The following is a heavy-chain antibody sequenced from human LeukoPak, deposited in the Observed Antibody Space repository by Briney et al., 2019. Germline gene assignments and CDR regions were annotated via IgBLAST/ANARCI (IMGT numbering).Heavy chain of an antibody. J-gene: IGHJ4*02. D-gene: IGHD4-17*01. CDR2: IRYDGSNK. CDR3: AKDMTTATGFVDY. Sequence: PGGALRLSCGASGFTFSSYGMHWVRPAPGKGVEWVAFIRYDGSNKYYADSVKGRFTISRDNSKNTLYLQMNSLRAEDTAVYYCAKDMTTATGFVDYWGQGTLVTVSS. CDR1: GFTFSSYG. V-gene: IGHV3-30*02.